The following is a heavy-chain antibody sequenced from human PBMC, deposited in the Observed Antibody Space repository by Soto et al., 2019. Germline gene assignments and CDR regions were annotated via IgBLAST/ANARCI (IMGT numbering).Heavy chain of an antibody. D-gene: IGHD3-3*01. CDR2: IYYSGST. J-gene: IGHJ6*02. CDR1: GGSISSYY. Sequence: PSETLSLTCTVSGGSISSYYWSWIRQPPGKGLEWIGYIYYSGSTNYNPSLKSRVTISVDTSKNQFSLKLSSVTAADTAVYYCARDAVSDLWSGYYPKGGGRYYYGMDVWGQGTTVTVSS. CDR3: ARDAVSDLWSGYYPKGGGRYYYGMDV. V-gene: IGHV4-59*01.